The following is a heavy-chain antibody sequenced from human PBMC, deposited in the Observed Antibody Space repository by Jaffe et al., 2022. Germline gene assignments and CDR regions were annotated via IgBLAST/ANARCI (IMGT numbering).Heavy chain of an antibody. Sequence: EVQVLESGGDLVQPGGSLRLSCVASGFTFNNYAMSWVRQAPAKGLEWVSVISGSGGNTYYADSVKGRFTISRDNSKNTLYLQMNSLRAEDTAVYYCMPAPESLAARPVLHDPSRWGQGTLVTVSS. CDR3: MPAPESLAARPVLHDPSR. D-gene: IGHD6-6*01. CDR1: GFTFNNYA. CDR2: ISGSGGNT. V-gene: IGHV3-23*01. J-gene: IGHJ4*02.